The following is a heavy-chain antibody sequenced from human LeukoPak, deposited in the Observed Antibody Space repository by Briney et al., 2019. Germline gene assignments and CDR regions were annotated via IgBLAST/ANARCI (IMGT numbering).Heavy chain of an antibody. J-gene: IGHJ4*02. CDR2: IYYSGST. D-gene: IGHD4-17*01. V-gene: IGHV4-39*01. CDR1: GGSISSSSYY. CDR3: ARLIRSSLGSDY. Sequence: SETLSLTCTVSGGSISSSSYYWGWIRQPPGKGLEWIGSIYYSGSTYYNPSLKSRVTISVDTSKNQFSLKLSSVTAADRAVYYCARLIRSSLGSDYWGQGTLVTVSS.